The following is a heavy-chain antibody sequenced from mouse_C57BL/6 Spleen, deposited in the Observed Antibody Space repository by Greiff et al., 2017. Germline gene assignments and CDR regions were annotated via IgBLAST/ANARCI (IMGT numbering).Heavy chain of an antibody. D-gene: IGHD2-4*01. CDR1: GYAFTDHT. V-gene: IGHV1-78*01. CDR2: IYPSDGSA. CDR3: ARSFDYAALFAY. J-gene: IGHJ3*01. Sequence: QVQLKQSDAELVKPGASVTISCKVSGYAFTDHTIHWMKQRPGQGLEWIGYIYPSDGSAKYNEKFKGKATLTVDKSSSTAYMQLNSLTSEDSAVYFFARSFDYAALFAYWGQGTLVTVSA.